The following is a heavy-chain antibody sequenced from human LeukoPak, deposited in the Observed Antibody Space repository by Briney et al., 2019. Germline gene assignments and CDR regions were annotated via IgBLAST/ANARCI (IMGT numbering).Heavy chain of an antibody. CDR3: ARAAPSGTYWFDY. J-gene: IGHJ4*02. CDR1: GFSFSSYN. D-gene: IGHD3-10*01. V-gene: IGHV3-48*01. Sequence: GGSLRLSCAASGFSFSSYNMNWVRQAPGKGLEWVSYISGGSGTIYHADSVKGRFTISRDNAKASLYLQMNSLRAEDTAVYFCARAAPSGTYWFDYWGQGTLVTVSS. CDR2: ISGGSGTI.